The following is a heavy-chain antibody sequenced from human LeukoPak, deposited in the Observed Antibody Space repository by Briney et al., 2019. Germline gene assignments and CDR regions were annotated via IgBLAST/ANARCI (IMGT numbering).Heavy chain of an antibody. J-gene: IGHJ3*02. CDR2: ISWNSGSI. D-gene: IGHD6-19*01. Sequence: PGRSLRLSCAASGFTFDDYAMHWVRQAPGKGLEWVSGISWNSGSIGYADSVKGRFTISRDNAKNSLYLQMNSLRAEDTALYYCAKDSESYSSGWDDAFDIWGRGTMVTVSS. CDR3: AKDSESYSSGWDDAFDI. CDR1: GFTFDDYA. V-gene: IGHV3-9*01.